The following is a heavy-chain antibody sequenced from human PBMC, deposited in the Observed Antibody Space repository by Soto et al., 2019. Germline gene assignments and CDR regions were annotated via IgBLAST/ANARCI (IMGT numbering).Heavy chain of an antibody. Sequence: EVQLVESGGGLVQPGGSLRLSCAASGFTVSTDWMYWVRQAPGKGLEWVSVIRSGGNTNYADSEEGGFTISRDNYKNTVYLQINSQRAEDTAEYYCVRENYYYGMDVWGQGTTVSVSS. CDR2: IRSGGNT. V-gene: IGHV3-66*01. J-gene: IGHJ6*02. CDR3: VRENYYYGMDV. CDR1: GFTVSTDW.